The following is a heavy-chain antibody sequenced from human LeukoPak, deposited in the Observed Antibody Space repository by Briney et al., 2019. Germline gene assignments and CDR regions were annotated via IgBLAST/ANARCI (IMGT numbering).Heavy chain of an antibody. CDR2: ISSSGSTI. J-gene: IGHJ6*03. D-gene: IGHD5-18*01. CDR3: ARDLRIQLWFHYMDV. Sequence: GGSLRLSCAASGVTFSDYYMSWIRQAPGKGLEWVSYISSSGSTIYYADSVKGRFTISRDNAKNSLYLQMNSLRAEDTAVYYCARDLRIQLWFHYMDVWGKGTTVTVSS. CDR1: GVTFSDYY. V-gene: IGHV3-11*01.